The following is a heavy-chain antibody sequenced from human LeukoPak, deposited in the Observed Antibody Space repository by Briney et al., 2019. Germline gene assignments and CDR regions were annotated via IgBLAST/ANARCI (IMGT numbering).Heavy chain of an antibody. CDR1: GNYW. V-gene: IGHV3-74*01. CDR2: INGDGSWT. D-gene: IGHD2-2*01. J-gene: IGHJ4*02. Sequence: GGSLRLSCAASGNYWMHWVRQAPGKGLVWVSHINGDGSWTSYADSVKGRFTISKDNAKNTVYLQMNNLRAEDTAVYYCVSFYETYWGRGTLVTVSS. CDR3: VSFYETY.